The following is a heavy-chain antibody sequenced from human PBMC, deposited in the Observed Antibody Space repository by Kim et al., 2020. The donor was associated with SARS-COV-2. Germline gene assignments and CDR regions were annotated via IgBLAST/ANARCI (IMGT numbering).Heavy chain of an antibody. V-gene: IGHV3-23*01. D-gene: IGHD2-2*01. CDR3: AGICGTTRCSDDY. J-gene: IGHJ4*02. Sequence: YAASVRGRFTTSRDNPETTVYLQMNSLRAGDTAVYYCAGICGTTRCSDDYWGQGTLVTVSS.